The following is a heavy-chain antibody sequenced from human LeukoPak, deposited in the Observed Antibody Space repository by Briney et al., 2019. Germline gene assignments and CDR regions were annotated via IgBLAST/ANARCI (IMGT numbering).Heavy chain of an antibody. Sequence: SQTLSLTCAVSGGSISSGGYSWSWIRQPPGKGLEWIGYIYHSGSTYYNPSLKSRVTISVDRSKNQFSLKLSSVTAADTAVYYCARDRYSSSWSNYYYYGMDVWGQGTTVTVSS. CDR1: GGSISSGGYS. V-gene: IGHV4-30-2*01. D-gene: IGHD6-13*01. J-gene: IGHJ6*02. CDR2: IYHSGST. CDR3: ARDRYSSSWSNYYYYGMDV.